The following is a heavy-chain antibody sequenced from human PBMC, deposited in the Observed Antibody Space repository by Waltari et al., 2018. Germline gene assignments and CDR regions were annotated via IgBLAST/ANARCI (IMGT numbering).Heavy chain of an antibody. D-gene: IGHD4-17*01. CDR1: GGTFSSYA. Sequence: QVQLVQSGAEVKKPGSSVKVSCKASGGTFSSYAISWVRQAPGQGLEWMGRIIPIFGTANDAQKFQGRVTITADKSTSTAYMELSSLRSEDTAVYYCAKDRAYGDYGPWFDPWGQGTLVTVSS. V-gene: IGHV1-69*08. CDR2: IIPIFGTA. CDR3: AKDRAYGDYGPWFDP. J-gene: IGHJ5*02.